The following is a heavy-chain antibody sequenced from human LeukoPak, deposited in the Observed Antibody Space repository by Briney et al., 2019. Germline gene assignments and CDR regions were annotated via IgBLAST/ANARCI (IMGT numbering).Heavy chain of an antibody. CDR2: VNPNSGNT. D-gene: IGHD2-15*01. CDR3: ARGAPGSYCSGGSCPYLDY. Sequence: ASVKVSCKASGYTFTSYDINWVRQAPGQGLEWMGWVNPNSGNTGYAQKFQGRVTMTRNTSISTVYMELSSLRSEDTAVYYCARGAPGSYCSGGSCPYLDYWGQGTLVSVSS. CDR1: GYTFTSYD. V-gene: IGHV1-8*01. J-gene: IGHJ4*02.